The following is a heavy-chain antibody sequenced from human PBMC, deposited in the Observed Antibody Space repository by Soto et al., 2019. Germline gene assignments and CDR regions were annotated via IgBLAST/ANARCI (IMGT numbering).Heavy chain of an antibody. CDR1: GGSFRGYY. CDR3: VRGAPAAIGPQGEY. V-gene: IGHV4-34*01. Sequence: SETLSLTCAVYGGSFRGYYWTWIRQPPGKGLEWIGEINHSGGANYNPSLKSRVTISVDRSKNQISLKLTSVTAADTAIYYCVRGAPAAIGPQGEYWGQGNLVAVSS. D-gene: IGHD2-2*01. J-gene: IGHJ4*02. CDR2: INHSGGA.